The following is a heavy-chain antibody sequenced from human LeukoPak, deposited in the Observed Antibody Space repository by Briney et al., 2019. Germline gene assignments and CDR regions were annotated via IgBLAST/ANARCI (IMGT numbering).Heavy chain of an antibody. J-gene: IGHJ4*02. CDR3: ARVRIDLDYDSSGYPLDY. V-gene: IGHV4-4*02. Sequence: SETLSLTCAVSGGSISSSNWWSWVRQPPGKGLEWIGEIYHSGSTNYNPSLKSRVTISVDKSKNQFSLKLSSVTAADTAVYYCARVRIDLDYDSSGYPLDYWGQGTLVTVSS. CDR2: IYHSGST. CDR1: GGSISSSNW. D-gene: IGHD3-22*01.